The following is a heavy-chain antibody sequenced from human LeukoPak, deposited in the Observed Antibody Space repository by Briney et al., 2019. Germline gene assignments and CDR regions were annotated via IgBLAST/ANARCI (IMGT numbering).Heavy chain of an antibody. Sequence: PGGSLRLSCEASGFIFSDYYMSWIRQAPGKGLEWVSYISASSGYTKYADSVKGRFTISRDNSKNTLYLQMNTLRAEDTAVYYCVSYYYDSSGCYWGQGTLVTVSS. J-gene: IGHJ4*02. D-gene: IGHD3-22*01. CDR3: VSYYYDSSGCY. CDR1: GFIFSDYY. V-gene: IGHV3-11*06. CDR2: ISASSGYT.